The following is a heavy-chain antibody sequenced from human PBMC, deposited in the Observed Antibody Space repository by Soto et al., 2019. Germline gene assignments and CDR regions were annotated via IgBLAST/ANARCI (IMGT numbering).Heavy chain of an antibody. V-gene: IGHV4-39*01. CDR3: ARRSTVTYDY. CDR2: FYYSQST. D-gene: IGHD4-17*01. J-gene: IGHJ4*02. Sequence: PSETLYLTCTVSGGSLSSNSYCLSCIRQPPGKGLEWIGSFYYSQSTYFNPSLKSRVTISVETSKNQYSLKLSAVTAADTAVYYCARRSTVTYDYWGQGILVTVSS. CDR1: GGSLSSNSYC.